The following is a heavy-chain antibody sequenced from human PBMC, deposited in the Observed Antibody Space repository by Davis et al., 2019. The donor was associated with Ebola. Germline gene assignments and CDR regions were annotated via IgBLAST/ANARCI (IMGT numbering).Heavy chain of an antibody. CDR3: TSTLGALDY. J-gene: IGHJ4*02. CDR2: ISYDGSNK. V-gene: IGHV3-30-3*01. CDR1: GFTFSSYA. D-gene: IGHD1-26*01. Sequence: GESLKISCAASGFTFSSYAMHWVRQAPGKGLEWVAVISYDGSNKYYADSVKGRFTISRDDSKNTAYLQMNSLKTEDTAVYYCTSTLGALDYWGQGTLVTVSS.